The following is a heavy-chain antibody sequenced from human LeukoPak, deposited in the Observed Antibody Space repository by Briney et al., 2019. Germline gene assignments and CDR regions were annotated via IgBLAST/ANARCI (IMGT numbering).Heavy chain of an antibody. CDR2: ISSSSSYI. CDR1: GFTFSSYS. D-gene: IGHD3-22*01. J-gene: IGHJ4*02. CDR3: ARRRHAYYYDSSGHFDY. Sequence: GGSLRLSCAASGFTFSSYSMNWVRQAPGKGLEWVSSISSSSSYIYYADSVKGRFTISRDNAKNSLYLQMNSLRAKDTAVYYCARRRHAYYYDSSGHFDYWGQGTLVTVSS. V-gene: IGHV3-21*01.